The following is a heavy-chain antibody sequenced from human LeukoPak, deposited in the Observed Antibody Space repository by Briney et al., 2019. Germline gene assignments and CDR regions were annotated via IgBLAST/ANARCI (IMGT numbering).Heavy chain of an antibody. CDR1: GGSISSYY. J-gene: IGHJ5*02. Sequence: SETLSLTCTVSGGSISSYYWSWIRQPAGKGLEWIGRIYASGSTNYNPSLKSRVTMSVDTSKSQFSLKLISVTAADTAIYYCARDPRGIVGANHNWFDPWGQGTLVTVSS. D-gene: IGHD1-26*01. V-gene: IGHV4-4*07. CDR3: ARDPRGIVGANHNWFDP. CDR2: IYASGST.